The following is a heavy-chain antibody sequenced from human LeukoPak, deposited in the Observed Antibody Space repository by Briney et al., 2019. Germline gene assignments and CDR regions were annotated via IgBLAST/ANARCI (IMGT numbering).Heavy chain of an antibody. CDR1: GFTFSSYS. CDR3: ARDKEGYDILTGRGGNYFDY. D-gene: IGHD3-9*01. CDR2: MSSRSNDI. Sequence: GGSLRLSCAASGFTFSSYSANWVRQAPGKGLEWVSSMSSRSNDIYYADSLKGRFTISRDIAQNSLYLQMNSLRAEDTAVYYCARDKEGYDILTGRGGNYFDYWGQGTLVTVSS. J-gene: IGHJ4*02. V-gene: IGHV3-21*01.